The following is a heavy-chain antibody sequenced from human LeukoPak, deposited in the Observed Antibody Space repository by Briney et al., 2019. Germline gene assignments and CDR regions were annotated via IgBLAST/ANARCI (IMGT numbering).Heavy chain of an antibody. Sequence: GESLKISCKGSGYSVTSYWIGWVRQMPGKGLEWMGIIFPGDSDTRYSPSFQGQVTISSDKSISTAYLQWSSLKASDSPMYYCARQIDGYNSGFDYWGQGTLVTVSS. V-gene: IGHV5-51*01. CDR1: GYSVTSYW. CDR3: ARQIDGYNSGFDY. D-gene: IGHD5-24*01. CDR2: IFPGDSDT. J-gene: IGHJ4*02.